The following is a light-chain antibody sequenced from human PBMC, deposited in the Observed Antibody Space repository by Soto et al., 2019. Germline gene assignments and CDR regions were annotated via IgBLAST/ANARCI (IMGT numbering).Light chain of an antibody. Sequence: QSVLTQPASVSGSPGQSITISCTGTSSDVGNYNLVSWYQQHPDKAPKFMTYEVNKRPSGVSNRFSGSKSGNTASLTISGLQAEDEADYYCCSYAGSSSFYVFGTGTKVTVL. CDR2: EVN. CDR1: SSDVGNYNL. V-gene: IGLV2-23*02. J-gene: IGLJ1*01. CDR3: CSYAGSSSFYV.